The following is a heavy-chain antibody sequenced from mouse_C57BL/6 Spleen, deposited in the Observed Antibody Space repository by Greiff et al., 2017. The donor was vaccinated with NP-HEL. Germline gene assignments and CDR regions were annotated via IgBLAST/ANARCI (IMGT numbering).Heavy chain of an antibody. CDR1: GFTFSDYY. V-gene: IGHV5-16*01. CDR3: ARGRGFAY. Sequence: LVESEGGLVQPGSSMKLSCTASGFTFSDYYMAWVRQVPEKGLEWVANINYDGSSTYYLDSLKSRFIISRDNAKNILYLQMSSLKSEDTATYYCARGRGFAYWGQGTLVTVSA. CDR2: INYDGSST. J-gene: IGHJ3*01.